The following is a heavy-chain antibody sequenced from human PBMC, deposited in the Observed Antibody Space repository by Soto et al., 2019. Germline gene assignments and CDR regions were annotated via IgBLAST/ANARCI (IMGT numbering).Heavy chain of an antibody. CDR3: ARDLQTGSGGYDAFDI. CDR1: GFTFSDYY. Sequence: QVQLVESGGGLVKPGGSLRLSCAASGFTFSDYYMSWIRQAPGKGLGWVSYISSSGSTIYYADSVKGQLTISRDNAKNSLYLQMNSLRAEDTAVYYCARDLQTGSGGYDAFDIWGQGTMVTVSS. D-gene: IGHD2-15*01. V-gene: IGHV3-11*01. J-gene: IGHJ3*02. CDR2: ISSSGSTI.